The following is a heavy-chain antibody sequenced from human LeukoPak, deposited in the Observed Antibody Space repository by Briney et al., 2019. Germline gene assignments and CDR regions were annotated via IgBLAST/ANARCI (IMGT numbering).Heavy chain of an antibody. D-gene: IGHD5-18*01. CDR1: GFTFSSYA. J-gene: IGHJ4*02. Sequence: PGGSLRLSCAASGFTFSSYAMSWVRQAPGKGLEWVSAIGGSGSTTYYADSVKGRFTISKDNSKNTLYLQMNSLRAEDTAVFYCARVSVDTAFDYWGQGTLVTVSS. CDR3: ARVSVDTAFDY. V-gene: IGHV3-23*01. CDR2: IGGSGSTT.